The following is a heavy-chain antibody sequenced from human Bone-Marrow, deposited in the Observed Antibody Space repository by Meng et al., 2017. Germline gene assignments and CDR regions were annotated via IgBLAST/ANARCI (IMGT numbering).Heavy chain of an antibody. D-gene: IGHD4-23*01. CDR2: IIPIFGTA. CDR1: GGTFSSYA. J-gene: IGHJ4*02. Sequence: SVKVSCMASGGTFSSYAISWVRQARGQGLEWMGGIIPIFGTANYVQKFQGRVTITTDESTSTAYMELSSLRSEDTAVYYCARAVHLGGGNSSVYWGQGTLVTVSS. V-gene: IGHV1-69*05. CDR3: ARAVHLGGGNSSVY.